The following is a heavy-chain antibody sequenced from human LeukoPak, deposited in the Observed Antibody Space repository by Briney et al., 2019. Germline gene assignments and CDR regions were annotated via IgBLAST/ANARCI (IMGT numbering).Heavy chain of an antibody. D-gene: IGHD3-16*01. CDR2: INPNSGGT. Sequence: ASVKVSCKASGYTFTGYYMHWVRQVPGQGLEWMGWINPNSGGTNYAQKFQGRVTMTRDTSISTAYMELSRLRSDDTAVYYCARGRALGFGGLSDYWGQGTLVTVSS. J-gene: IGHJ4*02. CDR1: GYTFTGYY. CDR3: ARGRALGFGGLSDY. V-gene: IGHV1-2*02.